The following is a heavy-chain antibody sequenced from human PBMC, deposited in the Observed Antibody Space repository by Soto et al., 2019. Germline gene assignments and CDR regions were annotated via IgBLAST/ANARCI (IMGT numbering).Heavy chain of an antibody. CDR2: ISSSSSYI. Sequence: EVQLVESGGGLVKPGGSLRLSCAASGFTFSSYSMNWVRQAPGKGLEWVSSISSSSSYIYYADSVKGRFTISRDNAKNSLYLQMNSLRAEDTAVYYCARESRVIAANGMDVWGQGTTVTVSS. CDR1: GFTFSSYS. J-gene: IGHJ6*02. V-gene: IGHV3-21*01. CDR3: ARESRVIAANGMDV. D-gene: IGHD2-15*01.